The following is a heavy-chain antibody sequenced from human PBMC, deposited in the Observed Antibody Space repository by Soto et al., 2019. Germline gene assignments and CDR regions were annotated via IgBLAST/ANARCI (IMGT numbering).Heavy chain of an antibody. V-gene: IGHV1-69*06. CDR1: GGTFSSYA. D-gene: IGHD6-13*01. J-gene: IGHJ4*02. CDR3: ARRGSGAAAGIDY. Sequence: QVQLVQSGAEVKKPGSSVKVSCKASGGTFSSYAISWVRQAPGQGLEWMGGIIPIFGTANYAQKFQGRVTIPADKSMSTADMELSSLRSEDTAVYYCARRGSGAAAGIDYWGQGTLVTVSS. CDR2: IIPIFGTA.